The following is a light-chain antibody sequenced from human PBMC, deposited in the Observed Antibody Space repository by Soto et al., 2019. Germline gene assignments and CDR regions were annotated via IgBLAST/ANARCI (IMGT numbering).Light chain of an antibody. CDR2: GAS. J-gene: IGKJ5*01. V-gene: IGKV3-20*01. Sequence: EIVLTQSPGTLSFSPGERATLSCRASQSVSSSYLAWYQQKPGQAPRLLIYGASSRATGIPDRFSGSGSGTEFTLTINSLQSEDFAVYDCEQYNNWPITFGQGTRLEIK. CDR1: QSVSSSY. CDR3: EQYNNWPIT.